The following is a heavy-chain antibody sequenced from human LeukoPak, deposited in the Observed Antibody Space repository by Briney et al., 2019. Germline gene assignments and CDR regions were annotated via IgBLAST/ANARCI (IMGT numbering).Heavy chain of an antibody. CDR3: ARVEGGSGSFDWFDP. CDR1: GGSISSGGYS. Sequence: PSETLSLTCAVSGGSISSGGYSWSWIRQPPGKGLEWIGYIYHSGSTYYNPSLKSRVTISVDRSKNQFSLKLSSVTAADTAVYYCARVEGGSGSFDWFDPWGQGTLVTVSS. J-gene: IGHJ5*02. V-gene: IGHV4-30-2*01. D-gene: IGHD3-10*01. CDR2: IYHSGST.